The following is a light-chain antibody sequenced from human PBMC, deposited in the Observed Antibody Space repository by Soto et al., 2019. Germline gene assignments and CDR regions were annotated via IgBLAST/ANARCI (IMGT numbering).Light chain of an antibody. Sequence: DIQMTQSPSSLSASVGDRVIITCRASQSVSTYLNWYQQKPGKAPKVLIYAASSLQSGVPSRFSRSGSGTDFTLTISSLPPEDFATYYCQQSYSTPPTFGGGNKVEIK. V-gene: IGKV1-39*01. CDR1: QSVSTY. J-gene: IGKJ4*01. CDR3: QQSYSTPPT. CDR2: AAS.